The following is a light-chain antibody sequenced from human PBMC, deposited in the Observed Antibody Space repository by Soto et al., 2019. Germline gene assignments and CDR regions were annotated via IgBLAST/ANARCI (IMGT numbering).Light chain of an antibody. CDR1: RDIRDF. CDR2: DAS. V-gene: IGKV1-39*01. Sequence: EIQMTQSPSSLSVSVGDRVTITCQASRDIRDFLNWYQQKPGKAPKLLIFDASNLEEGVPPRLSGSGSGTDFTLTISSLQPEDFATYYCQQSYSTLYTFGQGTRLEIK. J-gene: IGKJ5*01. CDR3: QQSYSTLYT.